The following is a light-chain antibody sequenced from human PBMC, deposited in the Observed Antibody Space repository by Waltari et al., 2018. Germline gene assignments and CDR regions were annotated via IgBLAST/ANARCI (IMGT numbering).Light chain of an antibody. CDR1: SSDVGGYNY. V-gene: IGLV2-14*01. CDR2: DGT. Sequence: QSALTQPASVSGSPGQSITIPCTGTSSDVGGYNYVSLYQQHPGKAPKLVIFDGTKGPSGVSKRCSGSKSGNTASRPISGLQAEDEADYYCCTYTGSSTRVFGGGTKLTVL. J-gene: IGLJ3*02. CDR3: CTYTGSSTRV.